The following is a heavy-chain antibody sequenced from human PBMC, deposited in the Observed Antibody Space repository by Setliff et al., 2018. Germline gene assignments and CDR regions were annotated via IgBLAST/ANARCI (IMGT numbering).Heavy chain of an antibody. J-gene: IGHJ6*03. V-gene: IGHV1-69*05. Sequence: SVKVSCKASGGTFSSYGISWVRQAPGQGLEWMGGTIPIFGTTSYTQRFQGRVTISTDESTSTAYMELSGLRSEDTAIYYCAREGVDTRSSTDYRYYMDVWGKGTTVTVSS. D-gene: IGHD5-18*01. CDR3: AREGVDTRSSTDYRYYMDV. CDR2: TIPIFGTT. CDR1: GGTFSSYG.